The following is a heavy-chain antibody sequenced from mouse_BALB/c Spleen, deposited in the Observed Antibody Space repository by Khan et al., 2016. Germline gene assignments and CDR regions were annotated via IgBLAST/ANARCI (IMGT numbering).Heavy chain of an antibody. Sequence: EVQLQESGPGLVKPSQSLSLTCTVTGYSITSDYAWNWIRQFPGNKLEWMGYISYSGSTSYNPSLKSRISITRDTSKNQFFLQLNSVTTEDTATYYGATYYYGSSHYAMDYWGQGTSVTVSS. V-gene: IGHV3-2*02. CDR1: GYSITSDYA. D-gene: IGHD1-1*01. J-gene: IGHJ4*01. CDR2: ISYSGST. CDR3: ATYYYGSSHYAMDY.